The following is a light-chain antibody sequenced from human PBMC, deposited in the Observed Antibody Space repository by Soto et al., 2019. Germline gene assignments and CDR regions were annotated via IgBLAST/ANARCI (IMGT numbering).Light chain of an antibody. Sequence: DIQMTQSPPTLSASVGDRVTITCRASQSVSRWLAWYQQKPGKAPKLLIYKASTLESGVPSRFSGSGSGTEFTLAISSLQPDDSANYYCQQYNDNCTFGQGTKVDIK. V-gene: IGKV1-5*03. CDR3: QQYNDNCT. J-gene: IGKJ1*01. CDR1: QSVSRW. CDR2: KAS.